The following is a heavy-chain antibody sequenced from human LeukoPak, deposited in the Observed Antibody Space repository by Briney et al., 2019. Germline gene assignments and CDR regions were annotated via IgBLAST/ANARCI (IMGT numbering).Heavy chain of an antibody. V-gene: IGHV3-21*01. D-gene: IGHD4-11*01. J-gene: IGHJ5*02. CDR1: GFTFSTYV. CDR3: ARDGGHDYSVNWFDP. Sequence: NPGGSLRLSCAASGFTFSTYVVNWVRQAPGXXXXWVSSISSSSSYIYYADSVKGRFTISRDNAKNSLYLQMNSLRAEDTAVYYCARDGGHDYSVNWFDPWGQGTLVTVSS. CDR2: ISSSSSYI.